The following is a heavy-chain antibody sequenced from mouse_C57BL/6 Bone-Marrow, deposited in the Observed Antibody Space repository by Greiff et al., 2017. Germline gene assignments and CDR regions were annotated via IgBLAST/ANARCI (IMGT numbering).Heavy chain of an antibody. CDR2: INPYNGGT. J-gene: IGHJ2*01. CDR3: ARFEKGDYFDY. Sequence: VQLQQSGPVLVKPGASVSMSCKVSGYSFTDYYMNWVKQSHGKSLEWIGVINPYNGGTSYKQKFKGKATLTVDKSSSTDYMELNSLTSEDSTVYYCARFEKGDYFDYWGQGTTLTVSS. V-gene: IGHV1-19*01. CDR1: GYSFTDYY.